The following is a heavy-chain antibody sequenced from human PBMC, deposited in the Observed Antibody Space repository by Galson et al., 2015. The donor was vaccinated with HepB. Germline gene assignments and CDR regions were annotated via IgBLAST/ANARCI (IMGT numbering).Heavy chain of an antibody. J-gene: IGHJ6*02. D-gene: IGHD2-15*01. V-gene: IGHV3-30*18. Sequence: SLRLSCAASGFTFSSYGMHWVRQAPGKGLEWVAVISYDGSNKYYADSVKGRFTISRDNSKNTLYLQMNSLRAEDTAVYYCAKDGSVVAASYYYYYGMDVWGQGTTVTVSS. CDR3: AKDGSVVAASYYYYYGMDV. CDR2: ISYDGSNK. CDR1: GFTFSSYG.